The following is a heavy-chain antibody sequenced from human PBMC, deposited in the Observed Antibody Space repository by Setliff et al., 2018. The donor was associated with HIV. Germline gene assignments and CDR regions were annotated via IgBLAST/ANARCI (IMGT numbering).Heavy chain of an antibody. J-gene: IGHJ4*02. CDR2: INPKFGGT. Sequence: GASVKVSCKASGYSFTDYYFHWVRQAPGQGLEWIGWINPKFGGTLYAQNFRGRVTMTRDVSINTVYLELSSLRSDDTAVYYCARDLSTHWSGYSLGFWGPGTLVTVSS. V-gene: IGHV1-2*02. CDR1: GYSFTDYY. D-gene: IGHD3-3*01. CDR3: ARDLSTHWSGYSLGF.